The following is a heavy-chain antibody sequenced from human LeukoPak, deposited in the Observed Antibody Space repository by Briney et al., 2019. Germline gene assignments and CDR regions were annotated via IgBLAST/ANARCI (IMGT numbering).Heavy chain of an antibody. CDR1: GGSISSYY. D-gene: IGHD1-14*01. V-gene: IGHV4-4*07. CDR3: ARGRYESTRLSAYYYYYMDV. CDR2: IYTSGSI. J-gene: IGHJ6*03. Sequence: SETLSLTCTVSGGSISSYYWSWIRQPAGKGLEWIGRIYTSGSIIYNPSLKSRVTMSVDTSKNQFSLKLSSVTAADTAVYYCARGRYESTRLSAYYYYYMDVWGKGTTVTVSS.